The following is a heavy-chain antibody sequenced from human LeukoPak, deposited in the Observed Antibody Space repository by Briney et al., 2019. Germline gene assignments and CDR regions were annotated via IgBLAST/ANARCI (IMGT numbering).Heavy chain of an antibody. Sequence: PGGSLRLSCVASGFTFTKCAMSWIRQAPGKGLEWVAIITATGDTAYYADSVKGRFTISRDNAKNSLYLQMNSLRAEDTAVYYCAREGGRTTTYFDYWGQGTLVTVSS. CDR2: ITATGDTA. CDR3: AREGGRTTTYFDY. V-gene: IGHV3-23*01. J-gene: IGHJ4*02. CDR1: GFTFTKCA. D-gene: IGHD1-7*01.